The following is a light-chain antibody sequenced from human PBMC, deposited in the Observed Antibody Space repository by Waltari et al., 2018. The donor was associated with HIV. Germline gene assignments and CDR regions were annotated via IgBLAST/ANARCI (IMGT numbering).Light chain of an antibody. CDR2: DAS. CDR3: QQYNNWYT. CDR1: QSVSSN. V-gene: IGKV3D-15*01. Sequence: EMVMTQSPATLSVSPGERVTLSCRASQSVSSNLAWYQQKPGQAPRLLIYDASTRATGIPARFSGSGSGTEFTLTISSLQSEESAVYYCQQYNNWYTFAQGTKLEIK. J-gene: IGKJ2*01.